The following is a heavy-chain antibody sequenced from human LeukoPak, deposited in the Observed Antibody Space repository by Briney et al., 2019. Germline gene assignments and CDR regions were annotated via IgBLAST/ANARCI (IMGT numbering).Heavy chain of an antibody. CDR3: ARPGASSPGNWFAS. D-gene: IGHD6-13*01. J-gene: IGHJ5*01. V-gene: IGHV1-3*04. CDR2: NNTADGNT. CDR1: GYTFTNHA. Sequence: ASVKVSCKASGYTFTNHAMHWVRQAPGQGPEWMGWNNTADGNTKYSQKFQGGVTITRDTFARTVYLELTSLRSEDTAVYYCARPGASSPGNWFASWGQGTLVTVSS.